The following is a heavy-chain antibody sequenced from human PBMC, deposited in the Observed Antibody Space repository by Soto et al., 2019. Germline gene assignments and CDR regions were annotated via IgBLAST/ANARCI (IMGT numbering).Heavy chain of an antibody. CDR3: ARVDVFEDNGLDY. V-gene: IGHV3-33*01. D-gene: IGHD1-1*01. Sequence: QVHLVESGGGVVQPGRPLRLSCAASGFTFSRYGMHWVRQAPGKGLEWVGVIVRDGGQKQYADSVRGRFTISRDNSKNTLYLEMNSVTVEDTAVYYCARVDVFEDNGLDYWGQGTLVTVSS. J-gene: IGHJ4*02. CDR2: IVRDGGQK. CDR1: GFTFSRYG.